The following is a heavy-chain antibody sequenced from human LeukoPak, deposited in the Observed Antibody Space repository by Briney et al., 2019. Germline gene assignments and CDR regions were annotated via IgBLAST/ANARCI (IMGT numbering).Heavy chain of an antibody. CDR2: ITSDGSIT. Sequence: GGSLRLSCAASGFTLSSYWMHWVRQAPGKGLVWVSRITSDGSITTYADSVKGRFTITRDNARNTVYLQMNNLRAEDTAVYYCARDVPGQLGGLDHWGQGTLVTVSS. V-gene: IGHV3-74*01. J-gene: IGHJ4*02. D-gene: IGHD6-6*01. CDR3: ARDVPGQLGGLDH. CDR1: GFTLSSYW.